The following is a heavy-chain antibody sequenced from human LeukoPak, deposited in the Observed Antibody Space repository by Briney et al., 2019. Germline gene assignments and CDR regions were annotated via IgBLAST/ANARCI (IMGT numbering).Heavy chain of an antibody. V-gene: IGHV3-21*04. J-gene: IGHJ4*02. CDR1: GFTFSSYS. CDR2: ISSSSSYI. CDR3: ARDRRVQAGRWYLFDY. Sequence: RGSLRLSCAASGFTFSSYSMNWVRQAPGKGLEWVSSISSSSSYIYYADSVKGRFTISRDNAKNSLYLQMNSLRAEDTAVYYCARDRRVQAGRWYLFDYWGQGTLVTVSS. D-gene: IGHD4-23*01.